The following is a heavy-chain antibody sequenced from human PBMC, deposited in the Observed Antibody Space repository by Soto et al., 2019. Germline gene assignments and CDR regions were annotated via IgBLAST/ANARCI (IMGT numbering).Heavy chain of an antibody. J-gene: IGHJ4*02. CDR2: IKSKTDGGTT. CDR3: TTAEYSSSIDY. V-gene: IGHV3-15*01. Sequence: TGGALRRSCGASGFTFSNAWMIWVGRAPGKGLEWVGRIKSKTDGGTTDYAAPVKGRFTISRDDSKNTLYLQMNSLKTEDTAVYYCTTAEYSSSIDYWGQGTLVTVSS. CDR1: GFTFSNAW. D-gene: IGHD6-6*01.